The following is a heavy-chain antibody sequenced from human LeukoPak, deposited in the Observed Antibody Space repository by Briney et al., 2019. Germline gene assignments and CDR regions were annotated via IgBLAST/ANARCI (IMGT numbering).Heavy chain of an antibody. V-gene: IGHV1-2*02. J-gene: IGHJ4*02. CDR2: VNPNSGGT. CDR3: ARVKDGLEYHSFDY. Sequence: ASVKVSCKASGYTFTGYYIHWVRQAPGQGLEWMGWVNPNSGGTDYAQKFQGRVSMTRDTSISTAYMEVSSLRSDDTAVFFCARVKDGLEYHSFDYWGQGTLVTVSS. D-gene: IGHD1-1*01. CDR1: GYTFTGYY.